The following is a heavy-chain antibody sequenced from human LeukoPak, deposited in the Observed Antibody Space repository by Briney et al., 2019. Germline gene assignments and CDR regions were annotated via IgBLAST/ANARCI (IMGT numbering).Heavy chain of an antibody. CDR3: ARSRLRYFDWLLYAFDI. D-gene: IGHD3-9*01. Sequence: PSETLSLTCTVSGYSISSGYYWGWVRQPPGKGLEWIANIYHSGNTYYNPSLKSRVTISVDTSKNQFSLKLSSVTAADTAVYYCARSRLRYFDWLLYAFDIWGQGTMVTVSS. V-gene: IGHV4-38-2*02. CDR1: GYSISSGYY. CDR2: IYHSGNT. J-gene: IGHJ3*02.